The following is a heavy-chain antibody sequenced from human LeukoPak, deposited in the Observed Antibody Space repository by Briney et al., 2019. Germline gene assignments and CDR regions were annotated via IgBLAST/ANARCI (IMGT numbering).Heavy chain of an antibody. CDR2: ISSSSNMI. CDR1: GLTFSNYE. D-gene: IGHD6-13*01. Sequence: PGGSLRLSCAASGLTFSNYEMNWVRQAPGKGPEWLSYISSSSNMIFYAESVKGRFTISRDNAKNSLYLQMNILGAEDTAIYYCATASGGWYRYYFDSWGQGILVTVSS. CDR3: ATASGGWYRYYFDS. V-gene: IGHV3-48*03. J-gene: IGHJ4*02.